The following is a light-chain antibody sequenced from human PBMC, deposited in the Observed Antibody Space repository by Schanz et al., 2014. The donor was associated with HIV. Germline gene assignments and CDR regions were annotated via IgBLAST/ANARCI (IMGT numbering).Light chain of an antibody. CDR2: ATY. CDR1: SSNIKINP. CDR3: AGWDDSLKVWV. Sequence: QSVLTQPPSASGTPGQRVTISCSGGSSNIKINPVNWYHHLPGTGPKLLIYATYKRPPGVPDRFSGSGSGTSASLAISGLQSEDEADYYCAGWDDSLKVWVFGGGTKLTVL. V-gene: IGLV1-44*01. J-gene: IGLJ3*02.